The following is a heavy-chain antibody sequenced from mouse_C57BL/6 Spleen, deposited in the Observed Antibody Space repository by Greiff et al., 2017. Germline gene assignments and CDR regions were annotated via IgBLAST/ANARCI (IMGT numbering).Heavy chain of an antibody. CDR2: IYPGDGDT. CDR1: GYAFSSSW. D-gene: IGHD5-1-1*01. Sequence: QVQLQQSGPELVKPGASVKISCKASGYAFSSSWMNWVKQRPGKGLEWIGRIYPGDGDTNYNGKFKGKATLTADKSSSTAYMQLSSLTSEDSAVYFCAYCKYNYYDMDYWGQGTSVTVSS. V-gene: IGHV1-82*01. J-gene: IGHJ4*01. CDR3: AYCKYNYYDMDY.